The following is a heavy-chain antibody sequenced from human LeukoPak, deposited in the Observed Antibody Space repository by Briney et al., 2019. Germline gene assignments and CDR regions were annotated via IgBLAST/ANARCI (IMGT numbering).Heavy chain of an antibody. Sequence: GESLKISCXGSGYSFTCYWIGWERQMAGKGLEWMGIIYPGDSDTRYSPSFQGQVTISADKSISTAYLQWSSLKASDTAMYYCARHVSPPYYGSGSPFDYWGQGTLVTVSS. CDR2: IYPGDSDT. D-gene: IGHD3-10*01. CDR1: GYSFTCYW. CDR3: ARHVSPPYYGSGSPFDY. J-gene: IGHJ4*02. V-gene: IGHV5-51*01.